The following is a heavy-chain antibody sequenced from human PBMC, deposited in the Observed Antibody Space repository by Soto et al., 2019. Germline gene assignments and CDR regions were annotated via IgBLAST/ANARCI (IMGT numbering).Heavy chain of an antibody. CDR1: GYTFTSYG. D-gene: IGHD5-18*01. CDR2: ISAYNGNT. J-gene: IGHJ4*02. CDR3: AMRGYSYGYAFFDY. V-gene: IGHV1-18*01. Sequence: ASVKVSCKASGYTFTSYGISWVRQAPGQGLEWMGWISAYNGNTNYPQKLQGRVTMTTDTSTSTAYMELRSLRSDDTAVYYCAMRGYSYGYAFFDYWGQGTLVTVSS.